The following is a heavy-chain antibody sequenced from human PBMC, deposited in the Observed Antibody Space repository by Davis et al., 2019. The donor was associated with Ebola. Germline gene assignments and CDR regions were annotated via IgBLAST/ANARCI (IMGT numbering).Heavy chain of an antibody. D-gene: IGHD6-6*01. CDR3: ARSVAARQGNGMDV. CDR2: IYTSGST. V-gene: IGHV4-4*07. Sequence: SETLSLTCIVSGGSISNYYWSWIRQPAGKGLEWIGRIYTSGSTNYNPSLKSRVTISVDTSKNQFSLKLSSVTAADTAIYYCARSVAARQGNGMDVWGQGTTVTVSS. J-gene: IGHJ6*02. CDR1: GGSISNYY.